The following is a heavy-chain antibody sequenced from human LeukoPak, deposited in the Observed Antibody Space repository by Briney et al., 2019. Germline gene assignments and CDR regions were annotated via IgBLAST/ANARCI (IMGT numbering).Heavy chain of an antibody. CDR2: ISGSGGSI. CDR1: GFTFSSYA. D-gene: IGHD3-22*01. CDR3: AKDSIITMIVVVNGAFDI. Sequence: GGSLRLSCAASGFTFSSYAMSWVRQAPGKGLEWVSAISGSGGSIYYADSVKGRFTISRDNSKNTLYLQMNSLRAEDTAVYYCAKDSIITMIVVVNGAFDIWGQGTMVTVSS. V-gene: IGHV3-23*01. J-gene: IGHJ3*02.